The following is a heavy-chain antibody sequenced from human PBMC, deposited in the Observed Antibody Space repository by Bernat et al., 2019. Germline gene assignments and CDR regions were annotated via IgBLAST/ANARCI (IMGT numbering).Heavy chain of an antibody. CDR2: IDAGNGNT. D-gene: IGHD1-26*01. Sequence: QVQLVQSGAEVKKPGTSVKVSCKASGYTFSSYPIHWVRQAPGQRLEWMGWIDAGNGNTKYSQKFQDRVTITRDTSASTAYMELSSLGSEDTAVYYCARDFRWSDFDPWGQGTLVAVSS. CDR1: GYTFSSYP. J-gene: IGHJ5*02. V-gene: IGHV1-3*01. CDR3: ARDFRWSDFDP.